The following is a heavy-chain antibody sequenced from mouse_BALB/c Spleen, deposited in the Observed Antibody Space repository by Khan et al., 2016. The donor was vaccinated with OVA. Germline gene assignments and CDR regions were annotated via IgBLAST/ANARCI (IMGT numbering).Heavy chain of an antibody. CDR3: GRRSLRCDFDY. J-gene: IGHJ2*01. CDR2: INPSTGYT. Sequence: QVQLKQSGAELAKPGASVKMSCKASGYTFINYWIVWVKQSPGQGLEWIGYINPSTGYTEYNQNFKDKATLTADKSSRTAYMQMSSLTSEDSAVFYCGRRSLRCDFDYWGQGTTLTVSS. V-gene: IGHV1-7*01. D-gene: IGHD6-2*01. CDR1: GYTFINYW.